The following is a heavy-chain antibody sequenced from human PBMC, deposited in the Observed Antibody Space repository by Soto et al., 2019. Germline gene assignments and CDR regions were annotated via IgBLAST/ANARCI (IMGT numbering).Heavy chain of an antibody. J-gene: IGHJ6*02. CDR3: AKDLNGSGSFTSYYHYGMDV. CDR2: ISGRGRNT. D-gene: IGHD3-10*01. CDR1: GFTFSNYA. V-gene: IGHV3-23*01. Sequence: EVQMLESGGGLVHPGGSLRLSCAASGFTFSNYAMNWVRQAPGKGLEWVSSISGRGRNTYYADCVKGRLTISRDSSKNTLYLQMNSLRVEDTGVYYCAKDLNGSGSFTSYYHYGMDVWGQGTTVTVSS.